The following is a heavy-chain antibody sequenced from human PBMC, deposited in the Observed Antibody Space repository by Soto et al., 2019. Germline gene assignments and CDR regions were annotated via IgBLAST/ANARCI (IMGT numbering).Heavy chain of an antibody. CDR3: AHRRIATHPWYFDY. Sequence: GSGPTLVNPTQTLTLTCTFSGFSLTTNGVGVGWIRQSPGKALDWLALIYYNVDKRYSPSLKSRLTIAKDTSKNQVLLTMTNMDPVDTATYYCAHRRIATHPWYFDYWGQGTLVTVSS. D-gene: IGHD6-6*01. V-gene: IGHV2-5*01. CDR2: IYYNVDK. J-gene: IGHJ4*02. CDR1: GFSLTTNGVG.